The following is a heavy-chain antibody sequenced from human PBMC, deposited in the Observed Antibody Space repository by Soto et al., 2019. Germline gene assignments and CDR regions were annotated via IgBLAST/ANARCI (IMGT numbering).Heavy chain of an antibody. CDR1: GGSVTRHY. CDR2: MHYSGSS. J-gene: IGHJ6*02. Sequence: SETRCLTCSFSGGSVTRHYLSGSRQSPEKGLEGIGYMHYSGSSHYNPSLKSRVIVSVDTSKNQFSLKLSSVTAADTAVYYCARVVGATGYYYYGMDVWGQGTTVT. D-gene: IGHD1-26*01. CDR3: ARVVGATGYYYYGMDV. V-gene: IGHV4-59*02.